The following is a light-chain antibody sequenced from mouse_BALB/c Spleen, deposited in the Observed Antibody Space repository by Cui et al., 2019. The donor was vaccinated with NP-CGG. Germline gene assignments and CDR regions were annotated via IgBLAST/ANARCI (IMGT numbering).Light chain of an antibody. CDR2: GTN. J-gene: IGLJ1*01. V-gene: IGLV1*01. CDR1: TGAVTTSNY. Sequence: QAVVIQESAPTTSPGETVTLTCRSSTGAVTTSNYARWVQEKPDHLFTGLIGGTNNRAPGVPARFSGSLIGDKAALTITGAQTDDEAIYFCALWYSNHWVFGGGTKLTVL. CDR3: ALWYSNHWV.